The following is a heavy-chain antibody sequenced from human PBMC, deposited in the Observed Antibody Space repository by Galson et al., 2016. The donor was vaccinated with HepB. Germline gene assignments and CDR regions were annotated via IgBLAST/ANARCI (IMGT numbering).Heavy chain of an antibody. CDR1: GFNFSSYG. J-gene: IGHJ4*02. CDR2: ISYGGNNQ. CDR3: AKLVPYDFGDYAPGSAFDY. D-gene: IGHD4-17*01. V-gene: IGHV3-30*18. Sequence: SLSLSCAASGFNFSSYGMHWVRQAPVKGLGRVAVISYGGNNQYYANSVKGRFNTSRGNSKNTLYLHMNSLRAEDTAVYYWAKLVPYDFGDYAPGSAFDYWGQGTLVTVSS.